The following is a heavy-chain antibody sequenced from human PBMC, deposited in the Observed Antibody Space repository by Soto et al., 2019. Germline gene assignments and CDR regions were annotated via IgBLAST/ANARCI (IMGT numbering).Heavy chain of an antibody. Sequence: QVTLKESGPVLVKPTETLTLTCSVSGFSLTTGRMGVRWIRQPPGKALEWLAHFFSDAERSYSTSMQSRLNLYKDSSGSQVVLTMHNMGPADTDTYVCECMDGDYNYYGLDVWGHGIAVTVSS. CDR3: ECMDGDYNYYGLDV. D-gene: IGHD4-17*01. CDR2: FFSDAER. J-gene: IGHJ6*02. V-gene: IGHV2-26*01. CDR1: GFSLTTGRMG.